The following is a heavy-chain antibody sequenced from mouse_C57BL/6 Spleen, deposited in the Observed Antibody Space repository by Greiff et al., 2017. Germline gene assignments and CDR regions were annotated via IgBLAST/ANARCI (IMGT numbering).Heavy chain of an antibody. Sequence: VQLQQSGAELVRPGTSVKVSCKASGYAFTNYLIEWVKQRPGQGLEWIGVINPGSGGTNYNEKFKGKATLTADTSSSTAYMQLSSLTSEDSAVYFCARTGTDYFDYWGQGTTLTVSS. D-gene: IGHD4-1*01. CDR3: ARTGTDYFDY. CDR1: GYAFTNYL. V-gene: IGHV1-54*01. J-gene: IGHJ2*01. CDR2: INPGSGGT.